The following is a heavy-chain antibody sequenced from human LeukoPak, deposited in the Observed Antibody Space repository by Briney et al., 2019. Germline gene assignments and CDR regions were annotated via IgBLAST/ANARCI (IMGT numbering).Heavy chain of an antibody. CDR2: IKQDGSEK. D-gene: IGHD1-14*01. J-gene: IGHJ4*02. Sequence: PGGSLRLSCAASGFTFSSYWMGWVRQAPGKGLESVANIKQDGSEKYYVDSVKGRFIISRDNAKNSLYLQMNSLRVEDTAVYYCARGLYNRNYWGQGTLVTVSS. V-gene: IGHV3-7*01. CDR1: GFTFSSYW. CDR3: ARGLYNRNY.